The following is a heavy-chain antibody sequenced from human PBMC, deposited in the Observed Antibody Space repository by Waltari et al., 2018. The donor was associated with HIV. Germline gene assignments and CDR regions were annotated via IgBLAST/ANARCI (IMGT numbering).Heavy chain of an antibody. CDR2: FWSDGVEI. V-gene: IGHV3-33*01. D-gene: IGHD6-6*01. CDR3: ARGYSSSRWIPLYH. Sequence: QVQLVESGGGVVQPGTSLRLSCAVSGFPFGTCATHWVRQSPGKGLEWLAVFWSDGVEISYADSVKGRFTISKDSSQKTLYLHMTSLRAEDTALYYCARGYSSSRWIPLYHWGRGTLVTVSS. CDR1: GFPFGTCA. J-gene: IGHJ4*02.